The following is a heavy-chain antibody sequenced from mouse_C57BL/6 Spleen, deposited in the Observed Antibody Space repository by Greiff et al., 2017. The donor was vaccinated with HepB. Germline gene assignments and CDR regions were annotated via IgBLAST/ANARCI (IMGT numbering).Heavy chain of an antibody. Sequence: QVQLQQSGAELMKPGASVKLSCKATGYTFTGYWIEWVKQRPGHGLEWIGEILPGSGSTNYNEKFKGKATFTADTSSNTAYMQLSSLTTEDSAIYYCARKGGNYYGSSPLGAMDYWGQGTSVTVSS. CDR3: ARKGGNYYGSSPLGAMDY. J-gene: IGHJ4*01. D-gene: IGHD1-1*01. V-gene: IGHV1-9*01. CDR2: ILPGSGST. CDR1: GYTFTGYW.